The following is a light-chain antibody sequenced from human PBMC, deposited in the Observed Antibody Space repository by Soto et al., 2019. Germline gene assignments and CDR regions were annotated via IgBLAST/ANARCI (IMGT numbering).Light chain of an antibody. CDR1: QSVSSNH. CDR3: QQYSSSRT. V-gene: IGKV3-20*01. Sequence: EIVMTQSPATLSVSPGERAVLAGRASQSVSSNHLAWYQQKPGQAPRLLIYGGSSRATGIPVRFSGSGSETDFTLTITRLEPEDFAVYYCQQYSSSRTFGQGTKVDIK. J-gene: IGKJ1*01. CDR2: GGS.